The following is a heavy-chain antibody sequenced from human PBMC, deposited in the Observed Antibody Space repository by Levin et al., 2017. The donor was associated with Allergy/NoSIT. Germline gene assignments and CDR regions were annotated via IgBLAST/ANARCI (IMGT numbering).Heavy chain of an antibody. V-gene: IGHV3-11*05. D-gene: IGHD3-22*01. CDR2: ISSSSSYT. Sequence: KPGGSLRLSCAASGFTFSDYYMSWIRQAPGKGLEWVSYISSSSSYTNYADSVKGRFTISRDNAKNSLYLQMNSLRAEDTAVYYCARDDPDTSGPPLFNYGMDVWGQGTTVTVSS. CDR1: GFTFSDYY. J-gene: IGHJ6*02. CDR3: ARDDPDTSGPPLFNYGMDV.